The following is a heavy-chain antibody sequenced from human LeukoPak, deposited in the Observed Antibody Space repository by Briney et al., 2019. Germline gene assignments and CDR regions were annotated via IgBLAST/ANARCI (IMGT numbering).Heavy chain of an antibody. J-gene: IGHJ6*02. D-gene: IGHD1-26*01. V-gene: IGHV3-66*01. Sequence: PGGALRLSCAASGFTVISNYISWVRPAPRKGLEWVSVIYSGGSTYYADSVKGRFTISRDNSKNTLYLQMNSLRAEDTAVYYCARDPSGSYGMDVWGQGTTVTVSS. CDR3: ARDPSGSYGMDV. CDR2: IYSGGST. CDR1: GFTVISNY.